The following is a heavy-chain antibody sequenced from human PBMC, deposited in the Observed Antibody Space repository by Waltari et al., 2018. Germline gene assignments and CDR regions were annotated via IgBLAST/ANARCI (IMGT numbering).Heavy chain of an antibody. CDR1: GGTFSSYA. V-gene: IGHV1-69*08. CDR3: ASPNSSSWERSYYYYGMDV. D-gene: IGHD6-13*01. CDR2: SIPIFGTA. Sequence: QVQLVQSGAEVKKPGSSVKVSCQASGGTFSSYAISWVRQAPGQGLEWMGRSIPIFGTANYAQKFQGRVTITADKSTSTAYMELSSLRSEDTAVYYCASPNSSSWERSYYYYGMDVWGQGTTVTVSS. J-gene: IGHJ6*02.